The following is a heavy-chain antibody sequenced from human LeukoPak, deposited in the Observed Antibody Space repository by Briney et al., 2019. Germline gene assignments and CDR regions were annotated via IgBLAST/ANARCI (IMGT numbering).Heavy chain of an antibody. D-gene: IGHD2-15*01. J-gene: IGHJ4*02. V-gene: IGHV4-59*01. CDR1: GGSISGYY. Sequence: SETLSLTCTVSGGSISGYYWSWIRQSPGKGLEWIAYIYYSGGTNYNPSLKSRVTISVDTSKNQFSLKLSSVTAADTAVYYCARIADCSGGSCYSGIFDYWGQGTLVTVSS. CDR3: ARIADCSGGSCYSGIFDY. CDR2: IYYSGGT.